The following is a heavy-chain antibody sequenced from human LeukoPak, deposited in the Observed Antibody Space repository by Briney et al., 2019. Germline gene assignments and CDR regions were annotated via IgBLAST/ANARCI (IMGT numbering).Heavy chain of an antibody. CDR2: ISSSGSTM. J-gene: IGHJ4*02. CDR1: GLTFSSYE. V-gene: IGHV3-48*03. CDR3: ARGYYYDSTGYNPFDY. Sequence: GGSLRLSCAASGLTFSSYEMNWVRQAPGKGLEWVSYISSSGSTMYYADSVKGRFTISRDNAKNSLYLQMNSLRAEDTAVYYCARGYYYDSTGYNPFDYWGQGTLVTVSS. D-gene: IGHD3-22*01.